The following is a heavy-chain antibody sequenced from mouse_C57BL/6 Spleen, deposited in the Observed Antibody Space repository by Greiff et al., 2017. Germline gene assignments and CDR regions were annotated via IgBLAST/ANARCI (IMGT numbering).Heavy chain of an antibody. CDR3: TTSRGYGRYFDV. CDR2: IDPENGDT. CDR1: GFNIKDDY. D-gene: IGHD1-1*02. V-gene: IGHV14-4*01. Sequence: EVQLQQSGAELVRPGASVKLSCTASGFNIKDDYMHWVKQRPEQGLEWIGWIDPENGDTEYASKFQGKATITADTSSNTAYLQLSSLTSEDTAVYYCTTSRGYGRYFDVWGTGTTVTVSS. J-gene: IGHJ1*03.